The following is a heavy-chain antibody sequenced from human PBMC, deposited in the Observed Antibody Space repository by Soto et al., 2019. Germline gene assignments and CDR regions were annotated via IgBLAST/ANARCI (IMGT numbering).Heavy chain of an antibody. V-gene: IGHV3-23*01. D-gene: IGHD1-26*01. CDR1: GFTFSDYA. J-gene: IGHJ4*02. CDR3: AKGDGRIVPRHFDY. CDR2: ISSGGGSP. Sequence: GGSLRLSCAASGFTFSDYAMSWVRQAPGKGLEWVSSISSGGGSPYYADSVKGRFTISRNNSKNTLFLQMNSLRAEDTAVYYCAKGDGRIVPRHFDYWGQGTLVTVSS.